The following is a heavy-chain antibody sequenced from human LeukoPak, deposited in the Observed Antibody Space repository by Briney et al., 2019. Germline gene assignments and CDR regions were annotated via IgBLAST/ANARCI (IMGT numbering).Heavy chain of an antibody. Sequence: GGSLRLSCAASGFTFITYWMSWVRQAPGKGLEWVANIKQDGSEKYYVDSVKGRFTISRDNAKNSLYLQMNSLRAEDTAVYYCARVGTMVRGVYYFDYWGQGTLVTVSS. CDR3: ARVGTMVRGVYYFDY. D-gene: IGHD3-10*01. CDR2: IKQDGSEK. V-gene: IGHV3-7*01. J-gene: IGHJ4*02. CDR1: GFTFITYW.